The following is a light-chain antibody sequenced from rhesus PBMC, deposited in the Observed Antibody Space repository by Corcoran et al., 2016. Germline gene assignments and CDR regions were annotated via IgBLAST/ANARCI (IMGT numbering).Light chain of an antibody. CDR1: QGITRE. V-gene: IGKV1-94*01. Sequence: QMTQSPSSLSASVGDRLTVTCRASQGITRELSWYQQKPGKAPKLLIYAASSLQTGVSSRFSGSGSGTDVTLTISNLQPEEVATYYCQQNYNTPYSFGQGTKVEIK. CDR2: AAS. CDR3: QQNYNTPYS. J-gene: IGKJ2*01.